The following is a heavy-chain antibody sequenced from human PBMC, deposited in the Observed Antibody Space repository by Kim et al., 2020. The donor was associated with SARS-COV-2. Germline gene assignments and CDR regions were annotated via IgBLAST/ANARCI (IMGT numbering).Heavy chain of an antibody. D-gene: IGHD3-22*01. CDR2: T. V-gene: IGHV1-46*01. Sequence: TSDAQKFQGRDTMTRDTSTSTVYMELSSLRSEDTAVYYWARDDSSGYFDYWGQGTLVTVSS. CDR3: ARDDSSGYFDY. J-gene: IGHJ4*02.